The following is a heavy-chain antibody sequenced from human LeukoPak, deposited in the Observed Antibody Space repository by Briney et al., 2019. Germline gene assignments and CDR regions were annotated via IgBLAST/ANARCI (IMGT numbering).Heavy chain of an antibody. CDR2: VSGDGRTT. D-gene: IGHD2-8*01. CDR3: VRTTNGPEH. CDR1: GFTFTSHL. J-gene: IGHJ1*01. Sequence: GGSLRLSCAASGFTFTSHLIHWVRQPPGKGLVWVSRVSGDGRTTNYADSVKGRFTISRDNAKNTVYLQMDSLRVEDTAVYYCVRTTNGPEHWGRGTLVTVSS. V-gene: IGHV3-74*01.